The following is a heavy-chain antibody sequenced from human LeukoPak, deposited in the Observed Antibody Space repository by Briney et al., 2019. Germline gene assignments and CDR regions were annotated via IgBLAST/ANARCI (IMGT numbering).Heavy chain of an antibody. CDR3: ARVGTTSSSTPDY. J-gene: IGHJ4*02. CDR1: GYTFSTYG. V-gene: IGHV1-18*01. Sequence: GASVKVSCKASGYTFSTYGVTWVRQAPGQGLEWLGWISAYNGNTNFAQKLQGRVTMTTDTSTSTAYMELRSLSTDDTAVYYCARVGTTSSSTPDYWGQGTLVTVSS. D-gene: IGHD6-6*01. CDR2: ISAYNGNT.